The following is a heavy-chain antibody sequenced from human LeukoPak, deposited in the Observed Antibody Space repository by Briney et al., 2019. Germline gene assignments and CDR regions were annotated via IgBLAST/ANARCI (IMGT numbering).Heavy chain of an antibody. CDR2: ISYDGSNK. Sequence: PGRSLRLSCAASGFTFSSYAMHWVRQAPGKGLEWVAVISYDGSNKYYADSVKGRFTISRDSSKNTLNLQMNSLRAEDTAVYYCARDRGLDYWGQGTLVTVSS. CDR3: ARDRGLDY. D-gene: IGHD2-15*01. CDR1: GFTFSSYA. J-gene: IGHJ4*02. V-gene: IGHV3-30*14.